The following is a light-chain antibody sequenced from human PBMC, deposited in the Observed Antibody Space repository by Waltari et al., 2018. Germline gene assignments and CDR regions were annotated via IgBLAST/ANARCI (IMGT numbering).Light chain of an antibody. V-gene: IGKV3-20*01. CDR2: GTS. Sequence: CRASQSVSSISLVLRQQKPGQAPRLVIYGTSNRATGFPDRFSGSGSGTDFTLTISRLEPEDFAMYYCQQYDGSVLTFGGGTKVEL. CDR3: QQYDGSVLT. J-gene: IGKJ4*01. CDR1: QSVSSIS.